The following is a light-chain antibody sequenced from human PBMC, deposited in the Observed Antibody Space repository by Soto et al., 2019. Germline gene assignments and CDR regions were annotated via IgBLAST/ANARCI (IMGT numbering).Light chain of an antibody. CDR1: QRVLDTSNNKNY. CDR2: WAS. Sequence: DIVMTQSPDSLAVSLGERATINCKSSQRVLDTSNNKNYLAWYQQKPGQPPKLLIYWASTRESGVPDRFSGSGSGTDFTLTISSLQAEDVAVYYCQQYLNAPRTFGQGAKVEIK. V-gene: IGKV4-1*01. CDR3: QQYLNAPRT. J-gene: IGKJ1*01.